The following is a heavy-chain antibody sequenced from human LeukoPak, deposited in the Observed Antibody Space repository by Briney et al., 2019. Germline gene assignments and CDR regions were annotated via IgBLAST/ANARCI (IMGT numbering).Heavy chain of an antibody. CDR1: GFTFSSYA. CDR2: ISYDGSNK. Sequence: AGGSLRLSCAASGFTFSSYAMHWVRQAPGKGLEWVAVISYDGSNKYYADSVKGRFTISRDNSKNTLYLQMNSLRAEDTAVYYCARDSYSSSWPRYYYYGMDVWGQGTTVTVSS. CDR3: ARDSYSSSWPRYYYYGMDV. V-gene: IGHV3-30-3*01. J-gene: IGHJ6*02. D-gene: IGHD6-13*01.